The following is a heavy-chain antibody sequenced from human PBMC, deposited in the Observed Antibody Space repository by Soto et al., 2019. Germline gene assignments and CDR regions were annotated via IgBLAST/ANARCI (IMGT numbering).Heavy chain of an antibody. J-gene: IGHJ4*02. Sequence: GGSLRLSCVASGFTFNTYAMTWVRQAPGKGLEWVSTIVGHGGETFYADSVKGRFTISRDNSKNTLYLQISSLRVEDTAVYFCATFRGHLFSSSCFDYWGQGTLVTVSS. D-gene: IGHD3-10*01. CDR1: GFTFNTYA. V-gene: IGHV3-23*01. CDR2: IVGHGGET. CDR3: ATFRGHLFSSSCFDY.